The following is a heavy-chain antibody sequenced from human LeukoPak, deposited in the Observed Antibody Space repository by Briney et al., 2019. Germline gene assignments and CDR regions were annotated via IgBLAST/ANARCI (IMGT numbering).Heavy chain of an antibody. D-gene: IGHD4-17*01. V-gene: IGHV3-30*18. CDR2: ISYDGSNK. CDR1: GFTFSSYG. Sequence: GRSLGLSCAASGFTFSSYGMHWVRQAPGKGLEWVAVISYDGSNKYYADSVKGRFTISRDNSKNTLYLQMNSLRAEDTAVYYCAKDLYTVTTYNWFDPWGQGTLVTVSS. J-gene: IGHJ5*02. CDR3: AKDLYTVTTYNWFDP.